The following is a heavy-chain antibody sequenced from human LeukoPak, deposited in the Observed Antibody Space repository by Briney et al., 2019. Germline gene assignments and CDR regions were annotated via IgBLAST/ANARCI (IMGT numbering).Heavy chain of an antibody. CDR1: GFTFSSYA. CDR3: ARAMIVVVITYDY. D-gene: IGHD3-22*01. J-gene: IGHJ4*02. Sequence: PGGSLRLSCAASGFTFSSYAMSWVRQAPGKGLEWVSAISGSGGSTYYADSVKGRFTISRDNSKNTLYLQMNSLRAEDTAVYYCARAMIVVVITYDYWGQGTLVTVSS. V-gene: IGHV3-23*01. CDR2: ISGSGGST.